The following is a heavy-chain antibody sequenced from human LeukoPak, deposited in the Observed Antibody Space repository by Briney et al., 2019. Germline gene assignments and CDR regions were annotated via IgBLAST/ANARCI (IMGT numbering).Heavy chain of an antibody. J-gene: IGHJ5*02. Sequence: GGSLRLSCAASGFTFSGYSVNWVRQAPGKGLEWVSSISGSSTYIHYADSVKGRFTISRDNAKNSLYLQMSSLRAEDTAVYYCSRDHNYYGSGRGFDPWGQGTLVTVSS. CDR3: SRDHNYYGSGRGFDP. D-gene: IGHD3-10*01. CDR2: ISGSSTYI. CDR1: GFTFSGYS. V-gene: IGHV3-21*01.